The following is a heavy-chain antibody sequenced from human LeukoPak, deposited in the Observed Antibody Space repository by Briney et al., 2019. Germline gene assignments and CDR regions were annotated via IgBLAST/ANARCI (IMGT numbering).Heavy chain of an antibody. CDR3: ARDYDSSGYFHAEYFQH. CDR1: GFTFSSYS. V-gene: IGHV3-21*01. D-gene: IGHD3-22*01. J-gene: IGHJ1*01. Sequence: GGSLRLSCAASGFTFSSYSMNWVRQAPGKGLEWVSSISSSSSYIYYADSVKGRFTISRDNAKNSLYLQMNSLRAEDTAVYYCARDYDSSGYFHAEYFQHWGRGTLVTVSS. CDR2: ISSSSSYI.